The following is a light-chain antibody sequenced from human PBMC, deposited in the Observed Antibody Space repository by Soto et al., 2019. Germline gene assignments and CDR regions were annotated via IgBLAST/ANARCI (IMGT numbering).Light chain of an antibody. J-gene: IGKJ1*01. CDR2: GAS. CDR3: QKYDNRPRT. Sequence: EIVMTVSPASLSVSAGETATLYFRAGQRVGINLAWYQQKPGQDPRLLIYGASTRATSIQDRFSGSGSGTDFTLTISSLQSEDLAFFYCQKYDNRPRTLGQGTKVDIK. V-gene: IGKV3-15*01. CDR1: QRVGIN.